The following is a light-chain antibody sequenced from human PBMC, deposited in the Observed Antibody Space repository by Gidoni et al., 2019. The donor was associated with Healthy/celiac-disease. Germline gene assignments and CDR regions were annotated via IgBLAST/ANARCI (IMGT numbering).Light chain of an antibody. Sequence: EMVMTQSPAILSVSPGERATLSCRASQSVSSNLAWYQQKPGQAPRLLIYGASTRATGIPARFSGSGSGTEFTLTISSLQSEDFAVYYCQQYNNWPPGTFGQGTKVEIK. CDR3: QQYNNWPPGT. V-gene: IGKV3-15*01. CDR1: QSVSSN. CDR2: GAS. J-gene: IGKJ1*01.